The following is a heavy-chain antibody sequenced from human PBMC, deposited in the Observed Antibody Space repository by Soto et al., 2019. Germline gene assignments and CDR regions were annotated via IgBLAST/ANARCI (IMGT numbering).Heavy chain of an antibody. CDR2: IYYSGST. J-gene: IGHJ6*03. CDR3: ARATVGYYYYMDV. D-gene: IGHD4-17*01. V-gene: IGHV4-59*08. CDR1: GGSISSYY. Sequence: SETLSLTCTVSGGSISSYYWSWIRQPPGKGLEWIGYIYYSGSTNYNPSLKSRVTISVDTSKNQFSLKLSSVTAADTAVYYCARATVGYYYYMDVWGKGTTVTVSS.